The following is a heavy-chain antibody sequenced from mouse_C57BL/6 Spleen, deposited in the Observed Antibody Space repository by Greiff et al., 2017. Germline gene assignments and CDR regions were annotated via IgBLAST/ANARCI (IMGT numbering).Heavy chain of an antibody. CDR2: IWSGGST. CDR1: GFSLNSYG. J-gene: IGHJ1*03. CDR3: ARNYGSTMITYFDV. Sequence: VKLMESGPGLVQPSQSLSITCTVSGFSLNSYGVHWVRQSPGKGLEWLGVIWSGGSTDYNAAFISRLSISKDNSKSQVFFKMNSLQADDTAIYYCARNYGSTMITYFDVWGTGTTVTVSS. V-gene: IGHV2-2*01. D-gene: IGHD2-4*01.